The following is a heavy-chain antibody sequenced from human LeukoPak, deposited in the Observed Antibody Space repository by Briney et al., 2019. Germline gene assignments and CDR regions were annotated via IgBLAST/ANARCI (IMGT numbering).Heavy chain of an antibody. CDR3: ARALKNYYDSSGYIDY. V-gene: IGHV4-59*01. J-gene: IGHJ4*02. Sequence: SETLSLTCTVSGGSISSYYWSWIRQPPGKGLEWIGYIYYSGSTNYNPSLKSRVTISVDTSKNQFSLELSSVTAADTAVYYCARALKNYYDSSGYIDYWGQGTLVTVSS. D-gene: IGHD3-22*01. CDR1: GGSISSYY. CDR2: IYYSGST.